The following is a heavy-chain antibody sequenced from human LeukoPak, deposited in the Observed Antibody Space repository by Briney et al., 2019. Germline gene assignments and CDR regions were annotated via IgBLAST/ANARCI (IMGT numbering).Heavy chain of an antibody. Sequence: ASVKVSCKASGYTFTSYYMHWVRQAPGLGLEWMGIIRPIGDSTTYAQKFQGRVTKTGDMSTSTVYMELSSLRSDDTAVYYCARSGFGYYYYYMDVWGKGTTVTVSS. V-gene: IGHV1-46*01. CDR2: IRPIGDST. CDR1: GYTFTSYY. D-gene: IGHD3-10*01. CDR3: ARSGFGYYYYYMDV. J-gene: IGHJ6*03.